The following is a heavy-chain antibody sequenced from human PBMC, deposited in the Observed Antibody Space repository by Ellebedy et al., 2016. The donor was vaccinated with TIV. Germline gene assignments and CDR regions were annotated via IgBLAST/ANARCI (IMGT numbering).Heavy chain of an antibody. J-gene: IGHJ5*02. CDR3: ARWFGELLYVRWFDP. V-gene: IGHV4-39*01. D-gene: IGHD3-10*01. CDR2: IYYSGST. Sequence: SETLSLTCTVSGGSISSSSNYWGWIRQHPGKGLEWIGSIYYSGSTYYNPSLKSRITISVDTSKSQFSLKLRSVTAADTAVYYCARWFGELLYVRWFDPWGQGTLVTVSS. CDR1: GGSISSSSNY.